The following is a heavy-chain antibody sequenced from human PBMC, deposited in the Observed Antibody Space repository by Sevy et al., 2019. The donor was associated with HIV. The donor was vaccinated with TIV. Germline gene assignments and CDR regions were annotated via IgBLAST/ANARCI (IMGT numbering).Heavy chain of an antibody. D-gene: IGHD2-2*01. V-gene: IGHV3-7*03. CDR2: IKKDGSEK. CDR3: ARDCSSTSCLWGLDV. J-gene: IGHJ6*02. Sequence: GALRLSCAASGFTFSTYWMSWVRQAPGKGLEWVANIKKDGSEKYYVDSVKGRFTISRDNAKSSLYLQMKSLRAEDPAVYYCARDCSSTSCLWGLDVWGQGTTVTVSS. CDR1: GFTFSTYW.